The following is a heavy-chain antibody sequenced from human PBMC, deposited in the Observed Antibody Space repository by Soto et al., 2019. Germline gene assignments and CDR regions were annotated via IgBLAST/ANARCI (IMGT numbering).Heavy chain of an antibody. Sequence: QVQLQESGPGLVKPSETLSLTCTVSGGSISSYYWSWIRQPPGKGLEWIGYVYYSGSTNYNPSLNSRFTIPVDTSKIQFSLKVRSVTAADTAVYYCARRYGGSFDYWGQGTLVTVSS. V-gene: IGHV4-59*01. CDR3: ARRYGGSFDY. CDR1: GGSISSYY. J-gene: IGHJ4*02. D-gene: IGHD1-26*01. CDR2: VYYSGST.